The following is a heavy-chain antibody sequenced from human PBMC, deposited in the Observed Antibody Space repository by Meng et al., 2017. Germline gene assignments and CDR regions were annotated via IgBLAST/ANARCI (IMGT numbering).Heavy chain of an antibody. D-gene: IGHD6-19*01. CDR1: GFTFSDYY. V-gene: IGHV3-53*04. CDR2: IYSGGST. Sequence: GESLKISCAASGFTFSDYYMSWVRQAPGKGLEWVSVIYSGGSTYYADSVKGRFTISRHNSKNTLYLQMNSLRAEDTAVYYCARGGAVAGTGGGYNWFDPWGQGTLVTVSS. CDR3: ARGGAVAGTGGGYNWFDP. J-gene: IGHJ5*02.